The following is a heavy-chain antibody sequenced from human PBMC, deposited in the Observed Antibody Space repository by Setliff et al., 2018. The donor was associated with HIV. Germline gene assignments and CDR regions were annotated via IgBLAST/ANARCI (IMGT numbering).Heavy chain of an antibody. Sequence: ASVPVSCKPSGYTFTSYAMNWVRQAPGQGLEWMGWINTNTGTPTYAQGFTRRFVFSLDTSVSTAYLQISSLKAEDTAVYYCARDRYLIGGSCPLGYWGQGTMVTVSS. CDR1: GYTFTSYA. CDR2: INTNTGTP. CDR3: ARDRYLIGGSCPLGY. V-gene: IGHV7-4-1*02. D-gene: IGHD2-15*01. J-gene: IGHJ4*02.